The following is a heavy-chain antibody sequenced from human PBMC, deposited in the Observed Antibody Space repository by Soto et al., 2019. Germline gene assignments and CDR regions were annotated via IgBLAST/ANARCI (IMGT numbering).Heavy chain of an antibody. J-gene: IGHJ4*02. CDR1: GYSFNIYW. D-gene: IGHD3-22*01. CDR2: IYPGDSDT. V-gene: IGHV5-51*01. CDR3: ARHIWDRDSSGYSSLDY. Sequence: EVQLVQSGAEVKKPGESLKISCKGSGYSFNIYWIGWLRQMPGKGLEWIGIIYPGDSDTRYNPSFQGQVTISADKSISTAYLQWNSLKASDTAMYYCARHIWDRDSSGYSSLDYWGQGTLVTASS.